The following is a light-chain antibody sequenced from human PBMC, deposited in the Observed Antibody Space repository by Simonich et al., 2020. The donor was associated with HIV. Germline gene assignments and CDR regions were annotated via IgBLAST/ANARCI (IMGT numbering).Light chain of an antibody. V-gene: IGKV2-28*01. CDR2: LGS. Sequence: DIVITQSPLSLPVTPGEPASISCRCSQSLLYSNGYNYLDWYLQKPGQSPQLLIYLGSTRASGVPDRFSGSGSGTDFTLKISRVEAEDVGVYYCMQVLQTPYTFGQGTKLEIK. J-gene: IGKJ2*01. CDR1: QSLLYSNGYNY. CDR3: MQVLQTPYT.